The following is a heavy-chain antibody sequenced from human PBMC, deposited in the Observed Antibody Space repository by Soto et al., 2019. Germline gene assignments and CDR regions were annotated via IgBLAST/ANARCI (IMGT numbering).Heavy chain of an antibody. CDR2: IKTDGTTT. J-gene: IGHJ4*02. CDR1: GFPLSSRW. Sequence: GGSLSLSCVVSGFPLSSRWMHWVRQTPGKGLVWVSRIKTDGTTTNYADSVKGRFTISRDNAENTAYLQMSSLRPEDTAVYYCVKGEYYYDGSAYYPFDYWGQGRMVTVSS. D-gene: IGHD3-22*01. CDR3: VKGEYYYDGSAYYPFDY. V-gene: IGHV3-74*01.